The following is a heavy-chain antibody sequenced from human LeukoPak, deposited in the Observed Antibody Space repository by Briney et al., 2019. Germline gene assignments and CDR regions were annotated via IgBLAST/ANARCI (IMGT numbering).Heavy chain of an antibody. Sequence: GASVKVSCKASGYTLTDYYIHWVRQAPGQGLEWMAWINPNSGGTYYAQNFHDRITLTRDTSISTAYMELSRLRSDDTAIYYCARANALYCSSTSCIFDYWGQGTLVTVSS. CDR2: INPNSGGT. CDR3: ARANALYCSSTSCIFDY. J-gene: IGHJ4*02. D-gene: IGHD2-2*01. V-gene: IGHV1-2*02. CDR1: GYTLTDYY.